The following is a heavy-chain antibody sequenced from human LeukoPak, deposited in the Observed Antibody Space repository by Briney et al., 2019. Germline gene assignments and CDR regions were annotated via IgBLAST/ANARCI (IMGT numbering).Heavy chain of an antibody. Sequence: GGSLRLSCAASGFTFSSYAMHWVRQAPGKGLEWVAVISYDGSNKYYADSVKGRFTISRDNSKNTLYLQMNSLRAEDTAVYYCAKGLTKRLNPNYFDYWGQGTLVTVSS. D-gene: IGHD4/OR15-4a*01. J-gene: IGHJ4*02. CDR3: AKGLTKRLNPNYFDY. CDR1: GFTFSSYA. V-gene: IGHV3-30-3*01. CDR2: ISYDGSNK.